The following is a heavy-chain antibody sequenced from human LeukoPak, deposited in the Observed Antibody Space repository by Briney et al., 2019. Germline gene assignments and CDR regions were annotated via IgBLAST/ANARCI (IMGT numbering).Heavy chain of an antibody. V-gene: IGHV1-2*02. J-gene: IGHJ4*02. CDR3: ARDASYDFWSGGYFDY. Sequence: ASVKVSCKASGYTFTGYYMHWVRQAPGQGLEWMGWINPNSGGTNYAQKFQGRVTMTRDTSISTAYMELSRLRSDDTAVYYCARDASYDFWSGGYFDYWGQGTLVTVSS. D-gene: IGHD3-3*01. CDR1: GYTFTGYY. CDR2: INPNSGGT.